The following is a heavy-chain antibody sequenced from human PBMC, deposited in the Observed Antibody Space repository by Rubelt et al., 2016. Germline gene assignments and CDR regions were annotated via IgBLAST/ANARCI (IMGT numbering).Heavy chain of an antibody. J-gene: IGHJ4*02. V-gene: IGHV3-48*01. Sequence: QLVESGGGLVQPGRSLRLSCAASGFTFSKYSMNWVRQAPGKGLEWVSYITSSSDTIFYADSVRGRFTISRDNAKNSLYLQMNSLSAEDTAVYYCSSDVLDYWGQGTLVIVSS. CDR2: ITSSSDTI. CDR1: GFTFSKYS. CDR3: SSDVLDY.